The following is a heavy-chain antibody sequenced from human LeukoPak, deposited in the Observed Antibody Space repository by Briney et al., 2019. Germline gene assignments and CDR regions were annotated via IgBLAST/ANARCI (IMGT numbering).Heavy chain of an antibody. CDR3: ARGPPIVVVTATPFDY. CDR1: GGSFSGYY. V-gene: IGHV4-34*01. D-gene: IGHD2-21*02. J-gene: IGHJ4*02. CDR2: INHSGST. Sequence: PSETLSLTCAVYGGSFSGYYWSWIRQPPGKGLEWIGEINHSGSTNYNPSLKSRVTISVDTSKNQFSLKLSSVTAADTAVYYCARGPPIVVVTATPFDYWGQGTLVTVSS.